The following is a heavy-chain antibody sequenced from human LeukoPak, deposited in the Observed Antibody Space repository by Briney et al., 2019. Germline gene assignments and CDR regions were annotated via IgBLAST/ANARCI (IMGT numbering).Heavy chain of an antibody. V-gene: IGHV3-30-3*01. CDR2: ISYDGSNK. CDR1: GFTFSSYW. J-gene: IGHJ4*02. D-gene: IGHD3-3*01. Sequence: PGGSLRLSCAASGFTFSSYWMHWVRQAPGKGLEWVAVISYDGSNKYYADSVKGRFTISRDNSMNTLYLQMNSLRAEDTAVYYCARASQTRSGYHDDYWGQGTLVTVSS. CDR3: ARASQTRSGYHDDY.